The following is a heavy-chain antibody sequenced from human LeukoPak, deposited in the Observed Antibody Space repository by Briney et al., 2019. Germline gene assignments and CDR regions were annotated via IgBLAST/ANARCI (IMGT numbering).Heavy chain of an antibody. D-gene: IGHD6-13*01. CDR1: GGSISSSSYY. J-gene: IGHJ6*03. CDR3: ARGRRQYSSSWYYYYYYYMDV. V-gene: IGHV4-39*07. Sequence: SETLSLTCTVSGGSISSSSYYWGWIRQPPGKGLEWIGSIYYSGSTYYNPSLKSRVTISVDKSKNQFSLKLSSVTAADTAVYYCARGRRQYSSSWYYYYYYYMDVWGKGTTVTVSS. CDR2: IYYSGST.